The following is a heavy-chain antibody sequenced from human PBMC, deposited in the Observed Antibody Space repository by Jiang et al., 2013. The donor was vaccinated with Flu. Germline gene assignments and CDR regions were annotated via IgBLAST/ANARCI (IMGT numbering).Heavy chain of an antibody. Sequence: VQLVESGGGVVQPGGSLRLSCAVSGFTLRSCGMHWVRQAPGKGLEWVSVIWYDGTTKFYGDSVKGRFTMSRDNSKNTVYLEMNSLRAEDTAVYYCARDVGDPSSPRNDAFDFWAKEPGSPCLQ. CDR1: GFTLRSCG. V-gene: IGHV3-33*08. CDR3: ARDVGDPSSPRNDAFDF. D-gene: IGHD3-10*01. CDR2: IWYDGTTK. J-gene: IGHJ3*01.